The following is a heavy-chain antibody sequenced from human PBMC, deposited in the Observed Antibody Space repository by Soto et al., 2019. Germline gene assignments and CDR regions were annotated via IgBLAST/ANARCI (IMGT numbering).Heavy chain of an antibody. CDR3: AIDPHIVLMVYAAGLYYFDY. Sequence: QVQLVQSGAEVKKPGASVKVSCKASGYTFTSYGISWVRQAPGQGLEWMGWISAYNGNTNYAQKLQGRVTMTTDTSTSTAYMELRSLRSDDTAVYHCAIDPHIVLMVYAAGLYYFDYWGQGTLVTVSS. V-gene: IGHV1-18*01. D-gene: IGHD2-8*01. CDR2: ISAYNGNT. CDR1: GYTFTSYG. J-gene: IGHJ4*02.